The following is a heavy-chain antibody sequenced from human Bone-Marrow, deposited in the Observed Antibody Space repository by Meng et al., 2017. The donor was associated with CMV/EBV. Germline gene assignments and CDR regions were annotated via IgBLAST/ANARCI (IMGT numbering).Heavy chain of an antibody. Sequence: GESLKISCAASGFTFSSYSMNWVRQAPGKGLEWVSSISSSSSYIYYADSVKGRFTISRDNAKNSLYLQMNSLRAEDTAVYYCARDAGDHYYYYYGMDVWGQWHTVTGAS. V-gene: IGHV3-21*01. CDR2: ISSSSSYI. J-gene: IGHJ6*01. CDR1: GFTFSSYS. CDR3: ARDAGDHYYYYYGMDV. D-gene: IGHD6-13*01.